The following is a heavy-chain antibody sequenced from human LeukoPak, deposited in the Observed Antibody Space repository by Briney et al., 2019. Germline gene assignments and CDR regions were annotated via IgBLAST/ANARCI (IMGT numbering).Heavy chain of an antibody. CDR1: GFTFSDYS. V-gene: IGHV3-48*02. CDR3: ARDWAYSFDC. D-gene: IGHD2-15*01. J-gene: IGHJ4*02. CDR2: INSGTTT. Sequence: GGSLRLSCAVSGFTFSDYSMNWVRQAPGKGLEWVSYINSGTTTYADSVKGRFHISRDFAKNSLYLQMDSLRDEDTAVYYCARDWAYSFDCWGQGTLVTVSS.